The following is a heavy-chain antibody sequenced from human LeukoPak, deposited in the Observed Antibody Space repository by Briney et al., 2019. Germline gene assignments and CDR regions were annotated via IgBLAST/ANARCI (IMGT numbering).Heavy chain of an antibody. Sequence: GRSLRLSCAASGFTFSSYGMHWVRQAPGKGLEWVAVIWYDGSNKYYADSVKGRFTISRDNSKNTLYLQMNSLRAEDTAVYYCAKAVAATGHYYFGMDVWGQGTTVTVSS. D-gene: IGHD6-19*01. V-gene: IGHV3-33*06. CDR3: AKAVAATGHYYFGMDV. J-gene: IGHJ6*02. CDR1: GFTFSSYG. CDR2: IWYDGSNK.